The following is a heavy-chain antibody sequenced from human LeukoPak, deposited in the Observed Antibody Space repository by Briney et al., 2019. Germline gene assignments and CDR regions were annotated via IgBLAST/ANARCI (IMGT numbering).Heavy chain of an antibody. CDR3: ARRGGSCYVGFDY. CDR2: IHYSGST. Sequence: SETLSLTCTVSGGSISSSSYYWGWIRQPPGKGLEWIGSIHYSGSTYYNPSLKSRVTISVDTSKNQFSLKLSSVTAADTAVYYCARRGGSCYVGFDYWGQGTLVTVSS. V-gene: IGHV4-39*01. D-gene: IGHD2-15*01. CDR1: GGSISSSSYY. J-gene: IGHJ4*02.